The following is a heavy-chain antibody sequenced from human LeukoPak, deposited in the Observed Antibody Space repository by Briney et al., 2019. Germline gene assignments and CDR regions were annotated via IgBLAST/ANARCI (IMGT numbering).Heavy chain of an antibody. Sequence: KPSETLSLTCAVYGGSFSGDYWNWIRQPPGKGLEWIGEINHSGSTNYNPSLKSRVTISVDTSKNQFSLRLSSVTAADTALYYCAGTPVDATMRLSAFDIWGRGTMVTVSS. CDR3: AGTPVDATMRLSAFDI. CDR1: GGSFSGDY. J-gene: IGHJ3*02. CDR2: INHSGST. V-gene: IGHV4-34*01. D-gene: IGHD5-18*01.